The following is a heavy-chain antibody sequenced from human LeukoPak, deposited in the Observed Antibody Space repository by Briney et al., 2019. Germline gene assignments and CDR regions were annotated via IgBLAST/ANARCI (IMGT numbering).Heavy chain of an antibody. D-gene: IGHD4-23*01. V-gene: IGHV3-23*01. CDR3: AKLAGGTTVVTHDFDY. CDR1: GFTFNSYA. CDR2: VTVSGRGGST. Sequence: GGSLRLSCAASGFTFNSYAMSWVRQAPGKGLEWVSAVTVSGRGGSTYYADSVKGRFTISRDNSKNTLYLQMNSLRAEDTAVYYCAKLAGGTTVVTHDFDYWGQGTLVTVSS. J-gene: IGHJ4*02.